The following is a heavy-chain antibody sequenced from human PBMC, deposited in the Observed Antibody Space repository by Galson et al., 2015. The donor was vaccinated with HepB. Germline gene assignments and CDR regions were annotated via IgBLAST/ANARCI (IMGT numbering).Heavy chain of an antibody. J-gene: IGHJ2*01. CDR1: GGTFSSYA. CDR2: IIPIFGTA. CDR3: ARPGYSGYDSRYFDL. V-gene: IGHV1-69*13. D-gene: IGHD5-12*01. Sequence: QSGAEVKKPGASVKVSCKASGGTFSSYAISWVRQAPGQGLEWMGGIIPIFGTANYAQKFQGRVTITADESTSTAYMELSSLRSEDTAVYYCARPGYSGYDSRYFDLWGRGTLVTVSS.